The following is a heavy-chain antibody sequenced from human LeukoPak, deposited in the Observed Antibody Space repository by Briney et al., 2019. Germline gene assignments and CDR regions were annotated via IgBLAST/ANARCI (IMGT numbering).Heavy chain of an antibody. Sequence: PGGSLRLSCAASGFTFSNYNMNWVRQAPGKGLEWVSTISSSGVYIHYTDSVKGRSAISRDNAKNSLYLQMNSLRAEDTAVYYCARAHAGQSYYYFDYWGQGTLVTVSS. CDR2: ISSSGVYI. V-gene: IGHV3-21*01. CDR1: GFTFSNYN. J-gene: IGHJ4*02. CDR3: ARAHAGQSYYYFDY. D-gene: IGHD2/OR15-2a*01.